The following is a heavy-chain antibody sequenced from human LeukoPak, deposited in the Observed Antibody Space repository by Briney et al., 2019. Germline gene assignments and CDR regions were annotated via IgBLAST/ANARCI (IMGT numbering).Heavy chain of an antibody. V-gene: IGHV4-34*01. D-gene: IGHD6-19*01. J-gene: IGHJ4*02. Sequence: SETLSLTCAVYGGSFSDYYWAWIRQSPGKGLEWIGQINHGGSTNYNPSLKSRVTISVDTSKNQFSLKVSSVTAADTAVYYCAREREEGGAWYERPHFDYWGQGALVTVSS. CDR1: GGSFSDYY. CDR2: INHGGST. CDR3: AREREEGGAWYERPHFDY.